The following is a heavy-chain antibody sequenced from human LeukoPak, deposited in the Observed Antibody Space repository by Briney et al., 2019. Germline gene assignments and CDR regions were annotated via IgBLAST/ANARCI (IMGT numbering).Heavy chain of an antibody. CDR2: IFPNTGDT. J-gene: IGHJ4*02. D-gene: IGHD3-16*02. Sequence: ASVKVSCKASGYAFIGYYIHWVRQAPGQGLEWLGSIFPNTGDTRYAQKFQGRVTMTRDTSISTASMELRRLKSDDSAVYYCARDSGWGNYRSVDYFDYWGQGTLVTVSS. CDR1: GYAFIGYY. CDR3: ARDSGWGNYRSVDYFDY. V-gene: IGHV1-2*02.